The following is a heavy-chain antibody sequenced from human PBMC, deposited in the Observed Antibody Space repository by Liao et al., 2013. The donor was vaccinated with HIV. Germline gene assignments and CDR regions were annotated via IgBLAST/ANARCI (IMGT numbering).Heavy chain of an antibody. V-gene: IGHV4-59*01. J-gene: IGHJ2*01. CDR1: GGSIRTYY. CDR3: ARDSVLYCGADCHYFDV. D-gene: IGHD2-21*01. CDR2: IYFSGST. Sequence: QVQLQESGPGLVKPSETLSLTCTASGGSIRTYYWSWIRQPPGKGLEWIGYIYFSGSTDYNPSVKSRVTISVDPFKKQFSLKLTSVTAADAAVYYCARDSVLYCGADCHYFDVWGRGILVTVSS.